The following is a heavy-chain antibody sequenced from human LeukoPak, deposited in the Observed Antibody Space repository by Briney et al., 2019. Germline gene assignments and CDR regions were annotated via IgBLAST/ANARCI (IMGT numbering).Heavy chain of an antibody. CDR3: ARDGIVGSPLFKFDY. CDR2: ISSSSSYI. CDR1: GFTFSSYS. V-gene: IGHV3-21*01. J-gene: IGHJ4*02. Sequence: PGGSLRLSCATSGFTFSSYSMNWVRQAPGKGLEWVSCISSSSSYIYYTDSVKGRFTISRDNAKNSLTLQMNSLRAEDTAVYYCARDGIVGSPLFKFDYWGQGTLVTVSS. D-gene: IGHD1-26*01.